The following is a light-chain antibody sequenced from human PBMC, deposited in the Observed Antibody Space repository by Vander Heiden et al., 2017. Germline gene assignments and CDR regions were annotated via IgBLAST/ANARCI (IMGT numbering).Light chain of an antibody. CDR1: QSVLYSSNNKNY. V-gene: IGKV4-1*01. Sequence: DIVMTQSPDSLAVSLGERATINCKSSQSVLYSSNNKNYLAWYQQKPGQPPKLLIYWASTRESGVPDRFSGSGSGIDFTLTISSLQAEDVAVYYCQQDYSTPLTFGGGTKVEIK. CDR3: QQDYSTPLT. J-gene: IGKJ4*01. CDR2: WAS.